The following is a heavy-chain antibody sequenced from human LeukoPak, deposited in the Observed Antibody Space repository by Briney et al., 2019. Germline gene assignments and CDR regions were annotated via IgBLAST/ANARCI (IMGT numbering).Heavy chain of an antibody. Sequence: GGSLRLSCSASGFTFSNYWMSWVRQAPGKGLEWVANIKQDESEKYYVDSVKGRFTISRDNAKSSLYLQMNSLRAEDTAVYYCAKDLKWFGELLSSGFDYWGQGTLVTVSS. CDR1: GFTFSNYW. CDR3: AKDLKWFGELLSSGFDY. J-gene: IGHJ4*02. V-gene: IGHV3-7*01. CDR2: IKQDESEK. D-gene: IGHD3-10*01.